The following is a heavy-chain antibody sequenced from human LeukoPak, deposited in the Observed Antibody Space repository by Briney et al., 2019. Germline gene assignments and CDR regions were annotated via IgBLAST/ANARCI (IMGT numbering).Heavy chain of an antibody. CDR3: ARFRSVLWDFDY. CDR1: GFNFSNYS. J-gene: IGHJ4*02. D-gene: IGHD4/OR15-4a*01. V-gene: IGHV3-48*02. CDR2: ISSSGRTI. Sequence: GGSLRLSCAASGFNFSNYSMNWVRQAPGKGLEWVSYISSSGRTIHHADSVKGRFTISRDNAKNSLYLQMNSLGDEDTAVYYCARFRSVLWDFDYWGQRALVSVSS.